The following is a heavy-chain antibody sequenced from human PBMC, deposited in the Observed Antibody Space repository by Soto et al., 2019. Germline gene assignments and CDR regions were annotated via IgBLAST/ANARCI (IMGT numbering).Heavy chain of an antibody. Sequence: PGESLKISCKGSGYSFTSYWIGWVRQMPGKGLEWMGIIYPGDSDTRYSPSFQGQVTISADKSISTAYLQWSSLKASDTAMYYCARHQHYYDSSGYPNWFDPWGQGTLVTVSS. V-gene: IGHV5-51*01. CDR3: ARHQHYYDSSGYPNWFDP. J-gene: IGHJ5*02. CDR2: IYPGDSDT. D-gene: IGHD3-22*01. CDR1: GYSFTSYW.